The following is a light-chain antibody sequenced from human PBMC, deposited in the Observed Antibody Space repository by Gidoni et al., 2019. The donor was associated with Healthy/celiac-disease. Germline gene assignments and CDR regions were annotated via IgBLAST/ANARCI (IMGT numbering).Light chain of an antibody. J-gene: IGKJ2*01. Sequence: EIVLTQSPATLSLSPGERATLSCRASQSVSSSLAWYQQKPGQAPRLLIYDASNRATGIPARFSGSGSGTDFTLTISSLEPEDFAVYYCQQRSNWPSYTFXXXTKLEIK. CDR2: DAS. CDR1: QSVSSS. V-gene: IGKV3-11*01. CDR3: QQRSNWPSYT.